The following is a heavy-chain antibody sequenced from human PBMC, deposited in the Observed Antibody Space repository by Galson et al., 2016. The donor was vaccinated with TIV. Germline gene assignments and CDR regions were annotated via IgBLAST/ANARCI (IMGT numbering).Heavy chain of an antibody. CDR1: GYTFKNQW. V-gene: IGHV5-51*03. J-gene: IGHJ6*02. Sequence: QSGAEVKKPGESLKISCKASGYTFKNQWIGWVRQMPGKGLEWMGIIYPGDSDTRYSPSFQGRISISADKSVSTAFLQWSSLEASDTAMYYCVKMGYDYWGGSHYYVYGMDVWGQGTSVTVSS. CDR3: VKMGYDYWGGSHYYVYGMDV. CDR2: IYPGDSDT. D-gene: IGHD3-3*01.